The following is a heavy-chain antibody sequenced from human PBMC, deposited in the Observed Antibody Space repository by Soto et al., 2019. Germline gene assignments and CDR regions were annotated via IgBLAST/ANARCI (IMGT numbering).Heavy chain of an antibody. V-gene: IGHV4-31*03. Sequence: QVQLQESGPGLVKPSQTLSLTCTVSGGSISSRGFYWDWIRQHPGEGLEWIGYISYSGTTNYNPSLKSRVTISVDTSNNQLSLKLSSVTAADTAVYYCARDYGPRGAFDFWGQGTMVTVSS. CDR1: GGSISSRGFY. D-gene: IGHD4-17*01. J-gene: IGHJ3*01. CDR3: ARDYGPRGAFDF. CDR2: ISYSGTT.